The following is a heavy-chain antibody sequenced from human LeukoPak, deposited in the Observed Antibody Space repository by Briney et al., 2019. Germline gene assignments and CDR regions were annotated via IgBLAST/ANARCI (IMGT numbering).Heavy chain of an antibody. V-gene: IGHV4-34*01. CDR3: ARLGPQATPPHY. J-gene: IGHJ4*02. Sequence: SETLSFTCAVYGGSFSGYYWSWIRQPPGKGLEWIGEINHSGSTNYNPSLKSRVTISVDTSKNQFSLKLSSVTAADTAVYYCARLGPQATPPHYWGQGTLVTVSS. CDR2: INHSGST. CDR1: GGSFSGYY.